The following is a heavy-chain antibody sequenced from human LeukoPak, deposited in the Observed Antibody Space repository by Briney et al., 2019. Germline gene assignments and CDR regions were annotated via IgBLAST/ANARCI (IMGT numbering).Heavy chain of an antibody. Sequence: ASVKVSCKASGYIFTGYYMHWVRQAPGQGLEWMGWINPNSGGTNYAQKFQGRVTMTRDTSISTAYMELSRLRSDDTAVYYCAREIAVAGLNAFDIWGQGTMVTVSS. V-gene: IGHV1-2*02. CDR1: GYIFTGYY. D-gene: IGHD6-19*01. CDR2: INPNSGGT. J-gene: IGHJ3*02. CDR3: AREIAVAGLNAFDI.